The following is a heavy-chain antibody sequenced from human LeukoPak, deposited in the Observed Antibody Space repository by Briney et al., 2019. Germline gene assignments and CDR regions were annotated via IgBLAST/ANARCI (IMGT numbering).Heavy chain of an antibody. Sequence: ASVKVSCKASGYTFTGYYMHWVRQAPGQGLEWMGWINPNSGGTNYARKFQGRVTMTRDTSISTAYMELSRLRSDDTAVYYCARDDEQWLVQDYWGQGTLVTVSS. V-gene: IGHV1-2*02. CDR1: GYTFTGYY. CDR3: ARDDEQWLVQDY. CDR2: INPNSGGT. D-gene: IGHD6-19*01. J-gene: IGHJ4*02.